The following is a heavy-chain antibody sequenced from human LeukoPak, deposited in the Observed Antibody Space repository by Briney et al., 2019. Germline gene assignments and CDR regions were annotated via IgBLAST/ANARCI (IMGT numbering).Heavy chain of an antibody. V-gene: IGHV4-4*07. J-gene: IGHJ4*02. CDR2: INTDDNT. CDR1: GGSICGYY. Sequence: SETLSLTCIVSGGSICGYYWSWVRQPAGKGLEWLGRINTDDNTNYNPSLKGRLTMSLDTSKSQFFLNLTSVTAAETAVYYCVREWRSTSSRPLDSWGQGSLVTVSS. D-gene: IGHD2-2*01. CDR3: VREWRSTSSRPLDS.